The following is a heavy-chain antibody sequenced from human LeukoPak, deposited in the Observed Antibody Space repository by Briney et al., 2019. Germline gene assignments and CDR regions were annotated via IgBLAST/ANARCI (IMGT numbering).Heavy chain of an antibody. J-gene: IGHJ4*02. CDR2: INPSGGST. CDR3: AREKATPLEAVDLDY. Sequence: ASVKVSCKASGYTFTSYYMHWVRQAPGQGLEWMGIINPSGGSTSYAQKFQGRVTMTRDTSTSTVYMELSSLRSEDTAVYYCAREKATPLEAVDLDYWGQGTLVTVSS. V-gene: IGHV1-46*01. CDR1: GYTFTSYY. D-gene: IGHD6-19*01.